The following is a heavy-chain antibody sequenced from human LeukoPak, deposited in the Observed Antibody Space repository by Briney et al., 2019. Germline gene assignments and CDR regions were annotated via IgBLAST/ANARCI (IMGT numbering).Heavy chain of an antibody. CDR2: INLDGSTT. J-gene: IGHJ5*02. CDR1: GLIFSRYW. D-gene: IGHD1-26*01. Sequence: GGSLRLSCAASGLIFSRYWVHWVRQAPGKGLVWVSRINLDGSTTSYADSVKGRFTISRDNAKNTLYLQMNSLRAEDTAVYYCGRDRGSNWFDAWGQGTLVTVSS. V-gene: IGHV3-74*01. CDR3: GRDRGSNWFDA.